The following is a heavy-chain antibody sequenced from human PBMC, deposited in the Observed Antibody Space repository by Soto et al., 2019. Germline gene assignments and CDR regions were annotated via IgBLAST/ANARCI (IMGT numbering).Heavy chain of an antibody. CDR2: ISGSGGST. CDR1: GFTFSSYA. D-gene: IGHD6-13*01. J-gene: IGHJ6*02. CDR3: AKDRAAAGSYGMDV. V-gene: IGHV3-23*01. Sequence: DVQLLESGGGLVQPGGSLRLSCAASGFTFSSYAMNWVRQAPGKGLEWVSAISGSGGSTYYVDSVKGRFTISRDNSRNTLYLQMNSLRAEDTAVYYCAKDRAAAGSYGMDVWGQGTTVTVSS.